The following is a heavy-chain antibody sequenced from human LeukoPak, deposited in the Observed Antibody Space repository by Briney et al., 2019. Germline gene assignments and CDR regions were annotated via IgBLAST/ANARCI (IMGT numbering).Heavy chain of an antibody. Sequence: PSQTLSLTCTVSGGSISSGGYYWSWIRQHPGKGLEWIVYIYYSGSTYYNPSLKSRVTISVDTSKNQFSLKLSSVTAADTAVYYCAREGEYYDSSGRHDAFDIWGQGTMVTVSS. CDR1: GGSISSGGYY. CDR3: AREGEYYDSSGRHDAFDI. V-gene: IGHV4-31*03. J-gene: IGHJ3*02. CDR2: IYYSGST. D-gene: IGHD3-22*01.